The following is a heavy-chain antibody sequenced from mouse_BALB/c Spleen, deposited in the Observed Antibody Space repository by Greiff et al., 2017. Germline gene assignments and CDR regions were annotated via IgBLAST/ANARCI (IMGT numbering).Heavy chain of an antibody. Sequence: EVKLMESGGGLVQPGGSLRLSCATSGFTFTDYYMSWVRQPPGKALEWLGFIRNKANGYTTEYSASVKGRFTISRDNSQSILYLQMNTLRAEDSATYYCARDIAGYYGYVIAYWGQGTLVTVSA. V-gene: IGHV7-3*02. J-gene: IGHJ3*01. D-gene: IGHD1-2*01. CDR1: GFTFTDYY. CDR3: ARDIAGYYGYVIAY. CDR2: IRNKANGYTT.